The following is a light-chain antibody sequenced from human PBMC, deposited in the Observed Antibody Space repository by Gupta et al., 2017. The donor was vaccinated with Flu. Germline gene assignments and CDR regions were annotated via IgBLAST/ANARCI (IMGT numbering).Light chain of an antibody. J-gene: IGKJ4*01. V-gene: IGKV4-1*01. CDR1: QSILFNSNNEEPLRFYNNKNS. CDR3: QQYHDTPFA. Sequence: DIVVTQSPGSLAVSLGERATINCRTSQSILFNSNNEEPLRFYNNKNSLAWYQQKEGQPPKLLIYWASTRESGVPDRFTGSGSATDFTLTISSLQAEDVAVYYCQQYHDTPFAFGGGTRVEI. CDR2: WAS.